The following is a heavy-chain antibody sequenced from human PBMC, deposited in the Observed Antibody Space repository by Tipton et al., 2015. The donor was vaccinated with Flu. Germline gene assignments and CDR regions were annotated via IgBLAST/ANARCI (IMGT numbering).Heavy chain of an antibody. J-gene: IGHJ4*02. Sequence: SLRLSCAASGFTFDDYAMHWVRQAPGKGLEWVSGISWNSGSIGYADSVKGRFTISRDNAKNSLYLQMNSLRAEDTALYYCAKDMARDSSSSLLFDYWGQGTLVTVSS. V-gene: IGHV3-9*01. CDR1: GFTFDDYA. D-gene: IGHD6-6*01. CDR3: AKDMARDSSSSLLFDY. CDR2: ISWNSGSI.